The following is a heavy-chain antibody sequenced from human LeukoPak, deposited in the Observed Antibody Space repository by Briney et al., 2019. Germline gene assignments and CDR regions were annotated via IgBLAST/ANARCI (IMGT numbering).Heavy chain of an antibody. CDR2: IIPIFGTA. CDR1: GGTFSSYA. D-gene: IGHD5-18*01. J-gene: IGHJ6*04. CDR3: ASLGYSYGPTLYGMDV. V-gene: IGHV1-69*13. Sequence: SVKVSCKASGGTFSSYAISWVRQAPGQGLEWMGGIIPIFGTANYAQKFQGRVTITADESTSTAYMELSSLRSEDTAVYYCASLGYSYGPTLYGMDVWGKGTTVTVSP.